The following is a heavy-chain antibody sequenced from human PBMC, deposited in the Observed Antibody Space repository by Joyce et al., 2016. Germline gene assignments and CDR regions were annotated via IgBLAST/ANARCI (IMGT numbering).Heavy chain of an antibody. J-gene: IGHJ4*02. Sequence: QLQLQESGPGLLKPSEPLSLTCRVSGGPISSSSYYWGWISQPPGKAMEWIGTSHLAATTNYNPSLTSRVTIFVDESKNQVSLKLTSVTAAETAVYFCASPMIEYYGSPGTGDVDFWGQGILVTVSS. D-gene: IGHD3-10*01. V-gene: IGHV4-39*01. CDR3: ASPMIEYYGSPGTGDVDF. CDR1: GGPISSSSYY. CDR2: SHLAATT.